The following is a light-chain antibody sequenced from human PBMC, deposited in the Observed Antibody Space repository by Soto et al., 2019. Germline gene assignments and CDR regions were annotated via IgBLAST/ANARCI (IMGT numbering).Light chain of an antibody. J-gene: IGKJ5*01. CDR3: QQYGTSPIT. CDR1: QTVSSY. CDR2: GAS. Sequence: ENVLTQYPGTLSLSPGERATLSCRASQTVSSYLTWYQQRPGQAPRLLIYGASKRATGITDRFSGSGSGTDVTLTSIRLEPEEFALYYCQQYGTSPITFGQGTRLEIK. V-gene: IGKV3-20*01.